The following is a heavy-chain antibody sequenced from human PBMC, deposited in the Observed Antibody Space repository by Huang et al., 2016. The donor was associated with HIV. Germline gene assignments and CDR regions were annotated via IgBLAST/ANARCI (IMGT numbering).Heavy chain of an antibody. J-gene: IGHJ4*02. V-gene: IGHV3-49*03. CDR3: TRGRTRGAYFNY. CDR2: IRSKTYGGAA. D-gene: IGHD1-7*01. Sequence: DVQLVESGGTLVQPGRYLRLSCATSGFTFGDYTMAWLRQAPGKGLEWVGLIRSKTYGGAAEYAASVKGRVIISRDDSENLVYLQLSSLQSEDTGLYYCTRGRTRGAYFNYWGQGTLVTVSS. CDR1: GFTFGDYT.